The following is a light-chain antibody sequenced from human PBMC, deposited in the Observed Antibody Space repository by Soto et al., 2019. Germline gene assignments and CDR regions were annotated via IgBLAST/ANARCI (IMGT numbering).Light chain of an antibody. V-gene: IGKV4-1*01. Sequence: DIVMTQSPDSLAVSLGERATINCKSSQTLLYSSNNKNYLAWYQQKLGQPPKLLIYWASTRESGVPDRFSGSGSGTDFTLTISSLQAEDVAVYYCQQYYSTPYTFGQGTKLEIK. J-gene: IGKJ2*01. CDR2: WAS. CDR1: QTLLYSSNNKNY. CDR3: QQYYSTPYT.